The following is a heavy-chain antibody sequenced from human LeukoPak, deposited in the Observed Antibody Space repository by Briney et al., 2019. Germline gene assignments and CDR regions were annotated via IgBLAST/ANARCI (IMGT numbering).Heavy chain of an antibody. CDR1: GFTFSTYS. Sequence: GGSLRLSCAASGFTFSTYSMNWVRQAPGKELEWVSYISSSSTIYYADSVKGRFTISRDNAKNSLYLQMNSLRDEDTAVYYCASASCSGSSCYSGYFVYWGQGTLVTVSS. CDR2: ISSSSTI. J-gene: IGHJ4*02. CDR3: ASASCSGSSCYSGYFVY. D-gene: IGHD2-15*01. V-gene: IGHV3-48*02.